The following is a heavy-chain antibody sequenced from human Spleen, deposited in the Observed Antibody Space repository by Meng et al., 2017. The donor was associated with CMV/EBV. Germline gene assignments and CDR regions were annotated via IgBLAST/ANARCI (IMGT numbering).Heavy chain of an antibody. J-gene: IGHJ4*02. CDR3: ARATYGGWPLSYFDY. CDR2: INHSGST. V-gene: IGHV4-34*01. CDR1: GGSFSGYY. D-gene: IGHD4/OR15-4a*01. Sequence: QVQLQQWGAGLLKPPATLSLTCAVYGGSFSGYYWSWIRQPPGKGLEWIGEINHSGSTNYNPSLKSRVTISVDTSKNQFSLKLRSVIAADTAVYYCARATYGGWPLSYFDYWGQGTLVTVSS.